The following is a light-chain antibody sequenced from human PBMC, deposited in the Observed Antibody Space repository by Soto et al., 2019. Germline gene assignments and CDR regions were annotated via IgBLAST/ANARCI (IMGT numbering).Light chain of an antibody. CDR2: DVS. CDR3: TSYTSSSTLYV. CDR1: SSDVDDYNF. V-gene: IGLV2-14*01. J-gene: IGLJ1*01. Sequence: QSELTQPAAVSGSPGQSITISCTGTSSDVDDYNFVSWYQQHPGKAPKLMIYDVSNRPSGVSNRFSGSKSANTASLTISGLQADDEADYYCTSYTSSSTLYVLGTGTKVTVL.